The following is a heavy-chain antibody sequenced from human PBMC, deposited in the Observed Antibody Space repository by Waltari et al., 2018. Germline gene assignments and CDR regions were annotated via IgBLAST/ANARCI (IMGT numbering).Heavy chain of an antibody. CDR3: ARRQLGGAFDP. V-gene: IGHV1-69*12. CDR2: IIPIFGTAP. Sequence: QVQLVQSGAEVRKPGSSVKVSCKASGGTFGSYPIPWVRQAPGEGLEWMGGIIPIFGTAPNYAQKFQGRLTITADESTATVYMDLSSLRSDDTAVYYCARRQLGGAFDPWGQGTLVSVSS. D-gene: IGHD3-16*01. CDR1: GGTFGSYP. J-gene: IGHJ5*02.